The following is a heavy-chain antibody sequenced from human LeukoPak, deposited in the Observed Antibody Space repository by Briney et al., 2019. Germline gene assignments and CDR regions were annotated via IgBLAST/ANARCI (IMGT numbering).Heavy chain of an antibody. CDR1: GGSFSGYY. CDR2: INHSGST. J-gene: IGHJ4*02. V-gene: IGHV4-34*01. D-gene: IGHD3-3*01. CDR3: ARGSKDFGNSYYFDY. Sequence: SETLSLTCAVYGGSFSGYYWSWIRQPPGKGLEWIGEINHSGSTNYNPSLKSRVTISVDTSKNQFSLKLSSVTAADTAVYYCARGSKDFGNSYYFDYWGQGTLVTVSS.